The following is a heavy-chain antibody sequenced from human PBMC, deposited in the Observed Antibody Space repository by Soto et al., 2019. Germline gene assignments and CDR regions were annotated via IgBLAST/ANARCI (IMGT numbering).Heavy chain of an antibody. CDR3: ARGPTETTYFDL. CDR1: GGSISSGGYY. J-gene: IGHJ2*01. V-gene: IGHV4-31*03. Sequence: QVQLQESGPGLVKPSQTLSLTSTVSGGSISSGGYYWSWIRQLPGKGLEWIGYIYYSGSTYYNPSLRRRLTISVVTSKNHFSLKLSSVTAADTAVHYCARGPTETTYFDLWGRGTLVTVSS. CDR2: IYYSGST. D-gene: IGHD4-17*01.